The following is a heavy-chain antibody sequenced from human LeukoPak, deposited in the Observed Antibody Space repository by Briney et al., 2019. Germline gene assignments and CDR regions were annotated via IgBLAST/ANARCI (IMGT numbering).Heavy chain of an antibody. Sequence: GVSLRLSCAASGFSFSNYGMHWVRQAPGKGLEWVALIQSDGSKTYSADSVKGRFTISRDNPRNTLYLQMNRLRPEDTAVYYCAKRYCKSATCRSDMDAWGQGTTVTVSS. CDR1: GFSFSNYG. J-gene: IGHJ6*02. D-gene: IGHD2-15*01. CDR3: AKRYCKSATCRSDMDA. V-gene: IGHV3-30*02. CDR2: IQSDGSKT.